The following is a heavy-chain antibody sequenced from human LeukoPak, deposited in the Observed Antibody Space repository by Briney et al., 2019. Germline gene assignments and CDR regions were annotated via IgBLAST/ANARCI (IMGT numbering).Heavy chain of an antibody. CDR3: ARLWDSSSSLDY. Sequence: SETLSLTCTVSGGSISSYYWTWIRQPPGKGLGLEWIGYIYYSGGTNYNPSLKSRVTISIDTSKNQVSLKLSYVTAADTAVYYCARLWDSSSSLDYWGQGTLVTVSS. D-gene: IGHD6-6*01. CDR2: IYYSGGT. CDR1: GGSISSYY. J-gene: IGHJ4*02. V-gene: IGHV4-59*08.